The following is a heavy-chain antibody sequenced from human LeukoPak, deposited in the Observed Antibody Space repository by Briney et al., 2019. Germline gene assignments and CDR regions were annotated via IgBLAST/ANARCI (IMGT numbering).Heavy chain of an antibody. CDR2: IYYSGST. V-gene: IGHV4-30-4*08. CDR3: ARQHCYGSGSYWWFDY. J-gene: IGHJ4*02. CDR1: GDVISSDYY. Sequence: SETLSLTCTVSGDVISSDYYWSWIRQPPGKGLEWIGYIYYSGSTYYNPSLKSRVTISVDTSKNQFSLKLSSVTAADTAVYYCARQHCYGSGSYWWFDYWGQGTLVTVSS. D-gene: IGHD3-10*01.